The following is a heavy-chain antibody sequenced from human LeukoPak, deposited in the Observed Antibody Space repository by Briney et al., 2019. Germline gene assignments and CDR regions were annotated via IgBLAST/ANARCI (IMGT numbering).Heavy chain of an antibody. V-gene: IGHV3-21*01. D-gene: IGHD3-9*01. CDR2: ISSSSSYI. CDR1: GISLRTYS. Sequence: GGSLRLSCTGSGISLRTYSMNWVRQAPGKGLEWVSSISSSSSYIYYADPVKGRFTISRDNAKNSLYLQMNSLRAEDTAVYYCASLTDYDILTGYPLPLGYRGQGTLVTVSS. J-gene: IGHJ4*02. CDR3: ASLTDYDILTGYPLPLGY.